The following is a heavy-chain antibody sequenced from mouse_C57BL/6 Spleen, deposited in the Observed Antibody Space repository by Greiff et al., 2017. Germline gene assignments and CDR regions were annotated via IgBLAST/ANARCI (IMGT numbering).Heavy chain of an antibody. CDR3: ARSDGYYEAWFAY. CDR2: IYPGSGST. D-gene: IGHD2-3*01. CDR1: GYTFTSYW. Sequence: VQLQQPGAELAKPGASVKMSCKASGYTFTSYWITWVKQRPGQGLEWIGDIYPGSGSTNYNEKFKSKATLTVDTSSSTAYMQLSSLTSEDSAVYYCARSDGYYEAWFAYWGQGTLVTVSA. V-gene: IGHV1-55*01. J-gene: IGHJ3*01.